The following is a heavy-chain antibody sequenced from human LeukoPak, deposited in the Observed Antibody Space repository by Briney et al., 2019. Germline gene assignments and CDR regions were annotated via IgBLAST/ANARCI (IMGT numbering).Heavy chain of an antibody. Sequence: PSETLSLTCTVSGGSISSGDYYWSWIRQPPGKGLEWIGYIYYSGSTYYNPSLKSRVTISVDTSKNQFSLKLSSVTAADTAVYYCARVRRNYYGDYWGQGTLVTVSS. J-gene: IGHJ4*02. D-gene: IGHD3-10*01. V-gene: IGHV4-31*03. CDR3: ARVRRNYYGDY. CDR1: GGSISSGDYY. CDR2: IYYSGST.